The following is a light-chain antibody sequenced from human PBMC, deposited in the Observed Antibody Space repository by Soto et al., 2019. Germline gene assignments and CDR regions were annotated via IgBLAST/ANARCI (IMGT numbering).Light chain of an antibody. V-gene: IGLV1-51*01. CDR3: GTWDSSLSAVV. CDR1: SSNIGNNY. Sequence: QPVLTQPPSVSAAPGQKVTISCSGSSSNIGNNYVSWYQQLLGTAPKLLIYDNNKRPSGIPDRFSGSKSGTSATLGITGLQTGDEADYYCGTWDSSLSAVVFGGGTKLTVL. J-gene: IGLJ2*01. CDR2: DNN.